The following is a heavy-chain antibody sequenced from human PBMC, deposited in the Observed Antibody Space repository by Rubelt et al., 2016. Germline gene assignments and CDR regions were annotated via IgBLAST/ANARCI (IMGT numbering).Heavy chain of an antibody. CDR2: INHSGST. J-gene: IGHJ4*02. Sequence: QVQLQQWGAGLLKPSETLSLTCAVYGGSFSDYYWSWIRQPPGKGLEWIGEINHSGSTNYNPSLKSRVTVSVDTSKNQFSRKLGSVVAAETAVDYCARGLGFNFRVRGVMGYWGQGTLVTVSS. V-gene: IGHV4-34*01. CDR3: ARGLGFNFRVRGVMGY. D-gene: IGHD2-8*01. CDR1: GGSFSDYY.